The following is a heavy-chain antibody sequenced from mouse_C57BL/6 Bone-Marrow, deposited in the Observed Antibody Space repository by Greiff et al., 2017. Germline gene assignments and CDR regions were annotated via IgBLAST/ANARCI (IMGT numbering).Heavy chain of an antibody. CDR3: AGRLRREGDY. J-gene: IGHJ2*01. Sequence: VQLQQPGAELVKPGASVKLSCKASGYTFTSYWLQGVKQRPGQGLEWIGEIDPSDSYTNYNQKFKGKATLTVDTSSRTAYMQLSSLTSEDSAVYYWAGRLRREGDYWGQGTTLTVSS. CDR2: IDPSDSYT. D-gene: IGHD2-4*01. CDR1: GYTFTSYW. V-gene: IGHV1-50*01.